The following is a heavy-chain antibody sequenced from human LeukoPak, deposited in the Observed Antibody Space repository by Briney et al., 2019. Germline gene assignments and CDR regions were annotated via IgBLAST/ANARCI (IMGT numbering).Heavy chain of an antibody. D-gene: IGHD5-18*01. CDR1: GGSFSGYY. CDR2: INHSGST. CDR3: ATTYSYTSGGYDY. Sequence: PSETLSLTCAVYGGSFSGYYWSWIRQPPGKGLEWIGEINHSGSTNYNPSLKSRVTISVDTSKNQFSLKVSSVTAADTAVYYCATTYSYTSGGYDYWGQGTQVTVSS. V-gene: IGHV4-34*01. J-gene: IGHJ4*02.